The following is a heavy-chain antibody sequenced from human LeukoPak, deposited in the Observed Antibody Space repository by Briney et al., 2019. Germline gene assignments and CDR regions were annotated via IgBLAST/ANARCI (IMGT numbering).Heavy chain of an antibody. Sequence: KPSETLSLTCTVSGGSISSSSYYWGWIRQPPGKGLEWIGNIYYSGSTYYSPSLKSRVTISVDTSKNQISLNLSSVTAADTAVYYCAREKYSSSSNWFDPWGQGTLVTVSS. CDR3: AREKYSSSSNWFDP. J-gene: IGHJ5*02. V-gene: IGHV4-39*02. CDR2: IYYSGST. CDR1: GGSISSSSYY. D-gene: IGHD6-6*01.